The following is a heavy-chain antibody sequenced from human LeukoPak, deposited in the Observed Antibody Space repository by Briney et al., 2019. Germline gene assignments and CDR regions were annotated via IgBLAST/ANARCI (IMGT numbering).Heavy chain of an antibody. Sequence: SETLSLTCTVSGGSISSNYWSWIRQPPGKGLEWIGYVYSSGSTNYNPSLKSRVTISVDTFKNQFSLKLSSVTAADTAVYYCARDKHDSSGYFYYFDYWGQGTLVTVSS. V-gene: IGHV4-59*01. CDR2: VYSSGST. J-gene: IGHJ4*02. CDR1: GGSISSNY. CDR3: ARDKHDSSGYFYYFDY. D-gene: IGHD3-22*01.